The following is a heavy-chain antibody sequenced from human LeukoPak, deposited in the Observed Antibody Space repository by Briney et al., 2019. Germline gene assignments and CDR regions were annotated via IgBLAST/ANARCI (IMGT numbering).Heavy chain of an antibody. Sequence: ASVTVSCKASGYIFTGYYLHWVRQAPGQGPEWMGWIKADSGDTNYARKFQGRVTVTRDTSITTVYMELSSLTSDDTAVYYCTRIGDGYPYWGQGSLVTVSS. CDR3: TRIGDGYPY. CDR2: IKADSGDT. CDR1: GYIFTGYY. D-gene: IGHD5-24*01. J-gene: IGHJ4*02. V-gene: IGHV1-2*02.